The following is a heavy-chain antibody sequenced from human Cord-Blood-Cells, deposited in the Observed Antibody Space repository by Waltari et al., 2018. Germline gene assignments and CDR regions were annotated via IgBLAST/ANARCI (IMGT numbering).Heavy chain of an antibody. Sequence: EVQLLESGGVLVQPGGSLRLSWAASGFTFSSYSMCWVRQAPGKGLEWVSAISGSGGSTYYADSVKGRFTISRDNSKNTLYLQMNSLRAEDTAVYYCAKDPTGEGAFDIWGQGTMVTVSS. CDR1: GFTFSSYS. V-gene: IGHV3-23*01. J-gene: IGHJ3*02. CDR2: ISGSGGST. CDR3: AKDPTGEGAFDI. D-gene: IGHD7-27*01.